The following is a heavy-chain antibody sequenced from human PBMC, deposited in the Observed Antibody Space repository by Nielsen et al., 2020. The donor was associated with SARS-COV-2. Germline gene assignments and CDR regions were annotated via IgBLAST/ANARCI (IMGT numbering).Heavy chain of an antibody. D-gene: IGHD3-10*01. J-gene: IGHJ5*02. Sequence: SETLSLTCTVSGGSISSSSYYWGWIRQPPGKGLEWIGFIYYSGSTYSNPSLKSRITLSVDTSKNQFSLKLSSLTAADTAVYYCARVNVLPSNWFDPWGQGTLVTVSS. V-gene: IGHV4-30-4*08. CDR3: ARVNVLPSNWFDP. CDR1: GGSISSSSYY. CDR2: IYYSGST.